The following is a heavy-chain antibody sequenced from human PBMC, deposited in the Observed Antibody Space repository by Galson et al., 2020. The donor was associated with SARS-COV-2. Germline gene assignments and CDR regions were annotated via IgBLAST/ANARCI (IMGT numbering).Heavy chain of an antibody. CDR3: AKDGGGWYTTGWYYFDF. D-gene: IGHD6-19*01. CDR1: RFTFDNYA. V-gene: IGHV3-23*01. Sequence: GGSLRLSCAASRFTFDNYAMSWVRQAPGKGLEWVSSVSGSGARTYFADSVKGRFTISRDNSKNTLFLQMDSLRAEDTAMYYCAKDGGGWYTTGWYYFDFWGQGTLVTVSS. CDR2: VSGSGART. J-gene: IGHJ4*02.